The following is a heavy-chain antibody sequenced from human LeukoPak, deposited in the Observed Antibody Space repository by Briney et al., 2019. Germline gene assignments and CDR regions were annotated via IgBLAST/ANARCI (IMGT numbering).Heavy chain of an antibody. D-gene: IGHD3-22*01. J-gene: IGHJ4*02. CDR1: GGTFSSYA. Sequence: ASVKVSCKASGGTFSSYAMSWVRQAPGQGLEWMGRIIPIFGTANYAQKFQGRVTITTDESTSTAYMELSSLRSEDTAVYYCAREFGLWGGDSSGYSVWGQGTLVTVSS. V-gene: IGHV1-69*05. CDR2: IIPIFGTA. CDR3: AREFGLWGGDSSGYSV.